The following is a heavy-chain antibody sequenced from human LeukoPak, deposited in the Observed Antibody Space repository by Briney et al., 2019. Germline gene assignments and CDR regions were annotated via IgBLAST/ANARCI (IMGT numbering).Heavy chain of an antibody. Sequence: GGSLRLSCAASGFTFSSYEMNWARQAPGKGLEGVSHISGSGSSIYYADSVKGRFTIPRDHAKTSLYLQMNSLRAEDTAVYYCARSAVTAVWGQGTLVTVSS. CDR1: GFTFSSYE. D-gene: IGHD4-17*01. V-gene: IGHV3-48*03. CDR2: ISGSGSSI. J-gene: IGHJ4*02. CDR3: ARSAVTAV.